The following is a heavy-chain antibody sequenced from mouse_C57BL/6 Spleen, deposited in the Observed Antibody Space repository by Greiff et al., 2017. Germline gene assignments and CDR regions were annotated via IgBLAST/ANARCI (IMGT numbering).Heavy chain of an antibody. V-gene: IGHV1-55*01. J-gene: IGHJ4*01. CDR2: IYPGSGST. CDR3: ARFGNWDERMDY. D-gene: IGHD4-1*01. Sequence: QVQLQQPGAELVKPGASVKMSCKASGYTFTSYWITWVKQRPGQGLEWIGDIYPGSGSTNDNEKFKSKATLTVDTASSTAYMQLSSLTSEDSAVYYCARFGNWDERMDYWGQGTSVTVSS. CDR1: GYTFTSYW.